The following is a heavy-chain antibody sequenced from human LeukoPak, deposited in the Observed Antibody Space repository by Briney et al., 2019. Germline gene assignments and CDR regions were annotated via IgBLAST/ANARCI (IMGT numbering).Heavy chain of an antibody. V-gene: IGHV1-2*02. Sequence: ASVKVSCKASGNTFTAYCMHWVRQAPGQGLEWMGWINPNSGGTNYAQKFQDRVTMTRDMSISTAYMELSSLRSDDTAVYYCARGGARFDSWGQGTLVTVSS. CDR1: GNTFTAYC. J-gene: IGHJ4*02. CDR3: ARGGARFDS. CDR2: INPNSGGT. D-gene: IGHD4/OR15-4a*01.